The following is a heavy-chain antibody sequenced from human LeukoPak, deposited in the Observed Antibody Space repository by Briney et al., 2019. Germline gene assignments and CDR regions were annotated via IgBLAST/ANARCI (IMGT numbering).Heavy chain of an antibody. CDR3: ASSDPRYCSSTRCYGWFDP. Sequence: SVKVSCKASGGTFSSYAISWVRQAPGQGLEWMGGIIPIFGTANYAQKFQGRVTITADKSTSTAYMELSSLRSEDTAVYYCASSDPRYCSSTRCYGWFDPWGQGTLVTVSS. V-gene: IGHV1-69*06. D-gene: IGHD2-2*01. CDR2: IIPIFGTA. J-gene: IGHJ5*02. CDR1: GGTFSSYA.